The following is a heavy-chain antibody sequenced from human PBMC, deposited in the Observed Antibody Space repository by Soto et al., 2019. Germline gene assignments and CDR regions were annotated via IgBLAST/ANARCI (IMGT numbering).Heavy chain of an antibody. CDR1: GFTFSSYS. CDR3: ARYSSNWHYYYGMDV. CDR2: ISSSSSTI. Sequence: EVQLVESGGGLVQPGGSLRLSCAASGFTFSSYSMNWVRQAPGKGLEWVSYISSSSSTIYYADSVKGRFTISRDNAKNSLYLQMNSLRDEDTAVYYCARYSSNWHYYYGMDVWGQGTTVTVSS. V-gene: IGHV3-48*02. D-gene: IGHD6-13*01. J-gene: IGHJ6*02.